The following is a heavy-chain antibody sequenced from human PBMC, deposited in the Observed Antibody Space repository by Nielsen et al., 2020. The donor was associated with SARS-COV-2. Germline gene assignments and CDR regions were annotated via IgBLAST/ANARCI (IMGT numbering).Heavy chain of an antibody. CDR2: ISGSGGST. D-gene: IGHD1-26*01. J-gene: IGHJ4*02. V-gene: IGHV3-23*01. CDR3: AGAGGGSYSVLDY. Sequence: GESLKISCAASGFTVSSNYMSWVRQAPGKGLEWVPAISGSGGSTYYADSVKGRFTISRDNSKNTLYLQMNSLRAEDTAVYYCAGAGGGSYSVLDYWGQGTLVTVSS. CDR1: GFTVSSNY.